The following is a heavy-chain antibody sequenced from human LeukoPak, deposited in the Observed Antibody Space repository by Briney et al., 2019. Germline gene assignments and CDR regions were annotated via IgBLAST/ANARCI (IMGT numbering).Heavy chain of an antibody. V-gene: IGHV3-66*01. CDR1: GFTVSSNY. CDR2: IYSGDTT. J-gene: IGHJ4*01. Sequence: QPGGSLRLSCAASGFTVSSNYMSWVRQAPGKGLEWVSVIYSGDTTYYADSVKGRFIISRDNSKHPLFLQMNSLRAEDMAVYYCARVRELLWFGELSNFDYWGQEPWSPSPQ. D-gene: IGHD3-10*01. CDR3: ARVRELLWFGELSNFDY.